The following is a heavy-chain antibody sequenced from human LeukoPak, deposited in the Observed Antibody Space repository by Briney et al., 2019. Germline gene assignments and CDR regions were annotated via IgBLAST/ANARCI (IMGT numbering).Heavy chain of an antibody. CDR1: GGSISSSSYY. D-gene: IGHD3-3*01. V-gene: IGHV4-39*01. J-gene: IGHJ5*02. Sequence: SETLSLTCTVSGGSISSSSYYWGWIRQPPGKGLEWIGSIYYSGSTYYNPSLKSRVTISVDTSKNQFSLKLSSVTAADTAVYYCARRSLLRFFGPAEETVGAWFDPWGQGTLVTVSS. CDR2: IYYSGST. CDR3: ARRSLLRFFGPAEETVGAWFDP.